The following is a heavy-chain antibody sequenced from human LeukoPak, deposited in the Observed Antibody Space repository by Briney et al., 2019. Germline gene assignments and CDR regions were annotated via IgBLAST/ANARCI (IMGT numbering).Heavy chain of an antibody. Sequence: GGSLRPSCAASEFTLRSYSMHWVRQAPGKGLEWVSYISTSSTYIYYADLVRGRFSISRDNAKNSLYLHMNSLKADDTAVYYCARDASGSSIGLIDFWGQGTLVTVSS. V-gene: IGHV3-21*01. J-gene: IGHJ4*02. D-gene: IGHD1-26*01. CDR2: ISTSSTYI. CDR3: ARDASGSSIGLIDF. CDR1: EFTLRSYS.